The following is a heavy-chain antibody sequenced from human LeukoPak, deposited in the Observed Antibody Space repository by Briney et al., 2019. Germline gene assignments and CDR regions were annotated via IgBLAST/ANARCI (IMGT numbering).Heavy chain of an antibody. CDR1: GFTVSSIH. D-gene: IGHD6-13*01. CDR3: AKEGSSSWNYFFDY. J-gene: IGHJ4*02. V-gene: IGHV3-53*01. Sequence: GGSLRLSCAASGFTVSSIHMVWVRQAPGKGLEWVSVTYTGGNSYYADSVKGRFTISRDNSKNTLYLQMNSLRAEDTAVYYCAKEGSSSWNYFFDYWGQGTLVTVSS. CDR2: TYTGGNS.